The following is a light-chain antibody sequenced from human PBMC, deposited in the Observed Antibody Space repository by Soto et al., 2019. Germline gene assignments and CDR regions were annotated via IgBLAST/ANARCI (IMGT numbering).Light chain of an antibody. CDR1: QGIRND. J-gene: IGKJ4*01. Sequence: DIQMTQSPSSLSASVGDRITITCRASQGIRNDLGWYQQKPGKAPKRLIYTTSTFESGVPSRFSGRGSGLDFTLTISSLQPDDFPTSYYLQHYIYPLTFGGGTKVDIK. CDR2: TTS. V-gene: IGKV1-17*01. CDR3: LQHYIYPLT.